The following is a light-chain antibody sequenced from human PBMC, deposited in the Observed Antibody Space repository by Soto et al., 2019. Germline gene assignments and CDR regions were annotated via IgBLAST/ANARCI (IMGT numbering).Light chain of an antibody. CDR1: QDIKTY. J-gene: IGKJ3*01. Sequence: IQLTQSPSSLSASVGDRVSITFRASQDIKTYLAWYQQKQGKAPKLLISGTFTLQSGVPSRFNGSGSGTDFTLTISRLQPEDFATYYCQHHNNYPPFPFGPVTKVHI. CDR3: QHHNNYPPFP. V-gene: IGKV1-9*01. CDR2: GTF.